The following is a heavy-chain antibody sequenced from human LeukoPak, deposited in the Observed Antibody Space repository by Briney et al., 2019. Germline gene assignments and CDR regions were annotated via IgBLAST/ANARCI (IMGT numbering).Heavy chain of an antibody. CDR3: ARAPQGFLEWLFYFDY. D-gene: IGHD3-3*01. CDR2: INPNSGGT. CDR1: GYTFTSYD. V-gene: IGHV1-2*02. Sequence: ASVKVSCKASGYTFTSYDINWVRQATGQGLEWMGWINPNSGGTNYAQKFQGRVTMTRDTSISTAYMELSRLRSDDTAVYYCARAPQGFLEWLFYFDYWGQGTLVTVSS. J-gene: IGHJ4*02.